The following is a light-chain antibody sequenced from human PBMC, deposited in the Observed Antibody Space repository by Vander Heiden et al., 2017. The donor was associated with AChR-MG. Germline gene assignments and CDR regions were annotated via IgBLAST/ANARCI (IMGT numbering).Light chain of an antibody. CDR1: QSLSSY. CDR2: GAS. V-gene: IGKV1-39*01. J-gene: IGKJ4*01. Sequence: DIQMTQSPSSLSASVGDRVTITCRASQSLSSYLNWYQQKPGKVPKLLIYGASSLQRGVPSRFSGSGSATDFTLTISRLQPEDFATYYCQQTDSSPLTFGGRTKVEI. CDR3: QQTDSSPLT.